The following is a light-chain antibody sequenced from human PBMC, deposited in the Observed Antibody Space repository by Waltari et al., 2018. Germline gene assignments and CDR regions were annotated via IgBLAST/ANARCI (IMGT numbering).Light chain of an antibody. V-gene: IGKV1-9*01. CDR1: QGIASF. J-gene: IGKJ5*01. Sequence: QLTQSPASLSASVGDTVPISCRASQGIASFLTWDHEKPGGAPKLLIYAASTLESGVPSRFSGTRSGTDFTLTISSLQPEDFATYYCQQHTTYPLTFGQGTRLDIK. CDR2: AAS. CDR3: QQHTTYPLT.